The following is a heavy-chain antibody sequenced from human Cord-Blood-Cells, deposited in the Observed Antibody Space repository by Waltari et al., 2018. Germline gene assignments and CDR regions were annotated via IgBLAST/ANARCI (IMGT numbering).Heavy chain of an antibody. J-gene: IGHJ5*02. CDR1: GRTVSSYA. CDR2: SIPIFGTA. V-gene: IGHV1-69*01. Sequence: QVQLVQSGAEVKKPGSSVKVSCKASGRTVSSYAIRWVRQAPGQGLEWMGGSIPIFGTANYAQKFQGRVTITADESTSTAYMELSSLRSEDTAVYYCARGGGIAARFWFDPWGQGTLVTVSS. CDR3: ARGGGIAARFWFDP. D-gene: IGHD6-6*01.